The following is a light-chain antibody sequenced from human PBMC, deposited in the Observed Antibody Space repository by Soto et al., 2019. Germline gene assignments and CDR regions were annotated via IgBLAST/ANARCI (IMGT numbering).Light chain of an antibody. CDR3: QQNGNSPYT. CDR1: QNISSSY. J-gene: IGKJ2*01. Sequence: EIVLTQSPGTLSLSPGERATLSCRASQNISSSYLAWYQQKPGQAPRLLMYGASSRATGIPDRFSGSGSGTDFTLTISRLEPEDFAVYHCQQNGNSPYTFGQGTKLEIK. V-gene: IGKV3-20*01. CDR2: GAS.